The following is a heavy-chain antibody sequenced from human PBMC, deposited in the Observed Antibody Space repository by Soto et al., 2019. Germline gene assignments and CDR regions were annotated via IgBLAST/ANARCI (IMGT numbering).Heavy chain of an antibody. CDR1: GFTFSSYA. D-gene: IGHD3-22*01. V-gene: IGHV3-23*01. CDR2: ISGSGGST. CDR3: AKGQSGGGSGYSDY. Sequence: EVQLLESGGGLVQPGGSLRLSCAASGFTFSSYAMSWVRQAPGKGLEWVSAISGSGGSTYYADSVKGGFTISRDNSKNTLYLQMNSLRAEDTAVYYCAKGQSGGGSGYSDYWGQGTLVTVSS. J-gene: IGHJ4*02.